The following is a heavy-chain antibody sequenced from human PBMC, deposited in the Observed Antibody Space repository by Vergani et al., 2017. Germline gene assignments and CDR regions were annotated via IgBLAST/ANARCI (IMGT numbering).Heavy chain of an antibody. V-gene: IGHV1-18*01. D-gene: IGHD2-2*01. Sequence: QVQLVQSGAEVKKPGASVKVSCKASGYTFTSYGISWVRQAPGQGLEWMGWISAYNGNTNYAQKLQGRVTMTTDTSTSTAYMELRSLRSDDTAVYYCARTYLGYCSSTSCRGTFDAFDIWGQGTMVTVSS. CDR3: ARTYLGYCSSTSCRGTFDAFDI. CDR1: GYTFTSYG. CDR2: ISAYNGNT. J-gene: IGHJ3*02.